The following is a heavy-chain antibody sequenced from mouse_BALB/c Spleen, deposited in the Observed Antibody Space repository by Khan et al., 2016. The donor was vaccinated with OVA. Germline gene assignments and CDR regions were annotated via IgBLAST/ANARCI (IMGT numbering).Heavy chain of an antibody. D-gene: IGHD1-1*01. V-gene: IGHV1S81*02. CDR1: GYNFTSYW. J-gene: IGHJ2*01. Sequence: VQLQQSGAELVKAGASVKMSCKASGYNFTSYWMHWVKQRLGQGLEWFAETNPTNGRTYYNEKFKSKATLTVDKSSSTAYMLLSGPTFEDSAVYYCARIKNIVATYFDYWGQGTTLTVSS. CDR3: ARIKNIVATYFDY. CDR2: TNPTNGRT.